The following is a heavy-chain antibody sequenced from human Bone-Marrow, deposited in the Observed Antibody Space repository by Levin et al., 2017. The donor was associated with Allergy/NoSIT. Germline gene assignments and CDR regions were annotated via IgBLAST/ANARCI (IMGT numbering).Heavy chain of an antibody. CDR3: AREGDNYGKDFDY. Sequence: GGSLRLSCAASGFTFSGYYMAWIRQAPGKGLEWIAYISNGGDLTYYSDALKGRFSISRDNAKNSVYLQMTSLRAEDTAIYYCAREGDNYGKDFDYWGQGTLVTVSS. CDR2: ISNGGDLT. CDR1: GFTFSGYY. J-gene: IGHJ4*02. V-gene: IGHV3-11*01. D-gene: IGHD5-18*01.